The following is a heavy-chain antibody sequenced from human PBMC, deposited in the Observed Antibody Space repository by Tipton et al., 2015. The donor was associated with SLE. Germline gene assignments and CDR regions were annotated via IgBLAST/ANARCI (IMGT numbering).Heavy chain of an antibody. CDR1: GGSISSSSYY. CDR3: ARRKGGLDV. Sequence: LRLSCTVSGGSISSSSYYWGWIRQPPGKGLEWIGYIHYSGATNYNPSLRGRVTMSVDTSKNQFSLRLGSVTAADTAVYYCARRKGGLDVWGQGTTVTVSS. J-gene: IGHJ6*02. V-gene: IGHV4-39*07. CDR2: IHYSGAT.